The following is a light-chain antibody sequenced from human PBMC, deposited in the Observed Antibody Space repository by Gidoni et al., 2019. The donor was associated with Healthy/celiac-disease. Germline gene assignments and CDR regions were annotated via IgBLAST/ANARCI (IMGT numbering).Light chain of an antibody. J-gene: IGLJ1*01. V-gene: IGLV1-44*01. CDR1: SSNIGSNT. Sequence: QSVLTQPPSASGTPGQRVTISCSGSSSNIGSNTVNWYQQLPGTAPKLLIYSNNQRPSVVPDRFSGSKSGTSASLAISGLQSEDEADYYCAAWDDSLNALFGTGTKVTVL. CDR3: AAWDDSLNAL. CDR2: SNN.